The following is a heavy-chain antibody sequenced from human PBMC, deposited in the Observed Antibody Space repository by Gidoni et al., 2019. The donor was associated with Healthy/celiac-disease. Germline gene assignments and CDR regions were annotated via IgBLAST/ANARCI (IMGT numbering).Heavy chain of an antibody. Sequence: QVQLQESGPGLVKPSEPLSLTCPVSGGSISSYYWSWIRQPPGKGLEWIGYIYYSGSTNYNPSIKSRGTISVDTSKNQFSLKLSSVTAADTAVYYCARAADYDFWSGYYPGFDYWGQGTLVTVSS. V-gene: IGHV4-59*01. CDR1: GGSISSYY. D-gene: IGHD3-3*01. J-gene: IGHJ4*02. CDR2: IYYSGST. CDR3: ARAADYDFWSGYYPGFDY.